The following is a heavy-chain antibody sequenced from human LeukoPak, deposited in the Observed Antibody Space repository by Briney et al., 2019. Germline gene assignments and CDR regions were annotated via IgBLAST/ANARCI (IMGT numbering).Heavy chain of an antibody. Sequence: PSETLSLTCTVSGGSISSGSYYWSWIRQPAGKGLEWIGRIYTSGSTNYNPSLKSRVTISVDTSKNQFSLKLSSVTAADTAVYYCARDGVKYGDYAPCNWFDPWGQGTLVTVSS. D-gene: IGHD4-17*01. CDR3: ARDGVKYGDYAPCNWFDP. CDR2: IYTSGST. J-gene: IGHJ5*02. CDR1: GGSISSGSYY. V-gene: IGHV4-61*02.